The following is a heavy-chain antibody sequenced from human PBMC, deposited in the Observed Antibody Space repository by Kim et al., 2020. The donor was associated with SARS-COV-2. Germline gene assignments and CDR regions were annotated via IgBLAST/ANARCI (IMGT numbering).Heavy chain of an antibody. Sequence: FQGRVTMTRDTSTSTVYMELSSLRSEGTAVYYCARAFYCGGDCYSGAFDIWGQGTMVTVSS. D-gene: IGHD2-21*02. V-gene: IGHV1-46*01. J-gene: IGHJ3*02. CDR3: ARAFYCGGDCYSGAFDI.